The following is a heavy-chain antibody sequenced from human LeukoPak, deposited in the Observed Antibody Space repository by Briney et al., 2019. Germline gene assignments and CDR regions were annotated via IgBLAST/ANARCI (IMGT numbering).Heavy chain of an antibody. CDR3: AKAMTYDYSNYYYYYYMDV. V-gene: IGHV3-23*01. J-gene: IGHJ6*03. CDR2: ISGSGGST. CDR1: GFTFGSYA. D-gene: IGHD4-11*01. Sequence: GGSLRLSCAASGFTFGSYAMSWVRQAPGKGLEWVSAISGSGGSTYYADSVKGRFTISRDNSKNTLYLQMNSLRAEDTAVYYCAKAMTYDYSNYYYYYYMDVWGKGTTVTVSS.